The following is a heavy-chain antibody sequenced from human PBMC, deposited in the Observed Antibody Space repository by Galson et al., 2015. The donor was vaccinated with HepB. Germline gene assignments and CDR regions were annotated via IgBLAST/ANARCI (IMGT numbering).Heavy chain of an antibody. CDR1: GFTFSDDF. CDR2: ISSSGSAI. CDR3: ASGSITGTTHYYYYMDV. Sequence: SLRLSCAASGFTFSDDFMNWIRQAPGKGLEWISYISSSGSAIYYADSVKGRFTISRDNAKNSLYLQMNSLRAEDTAVYYCASGSITGTTHYYYYMDVWGKGTTVTVSS. D-gene: IGHD1-20*01. J-gene: IGHJ6*03. V-gene: IGHV3-11*01.